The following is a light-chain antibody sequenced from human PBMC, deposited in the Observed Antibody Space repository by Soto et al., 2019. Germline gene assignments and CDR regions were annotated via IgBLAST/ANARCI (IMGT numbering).Light chain of an antibody. Sequence: EIVLTQSPGTLSSSPGERAPLSCRARQSASSSYLAWYQQNPGQAPRLLIYGASSRATGIPDRFSGSGSGTDFTLTISRLEPEDFAVYYCQQYNNWPLITFGQGTRLEIK. J-gene: IGKJ5*01. V-gene: IGKV3-20*01. CDR1: QSASSSY. CDR3: QQYNNWPLIT. CDR2: GAS.